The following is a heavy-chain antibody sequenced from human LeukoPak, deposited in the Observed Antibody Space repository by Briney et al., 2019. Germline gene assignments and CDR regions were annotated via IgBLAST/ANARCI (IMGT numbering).Heavy chain of an antibody. D-gene: IGHD1-26*01. CDR3: ARSRAFNSGAFDP. Sequence: SETLSLTCTVSGASVSSASYWTWIRQPPGKGVEWIAHIYNGVNTNCNPSLKSRVTISVDTSKNQFSLRLNSVTAADTAVYYCARSRAFNSGAFDPWGQGSLVTVSS. CDR1: GASVSSASY. CDR2: IYNGVNT. J-gene: IGHJ5*02. V-gene: IGHV4-61*01.